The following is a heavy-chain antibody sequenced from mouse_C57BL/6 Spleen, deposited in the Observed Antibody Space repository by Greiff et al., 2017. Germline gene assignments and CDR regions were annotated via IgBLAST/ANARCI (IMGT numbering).Heavy chain of an antibody. CDR1: GYSFTDYN. CDR3: ARSGYYGSSYYFDY. D-gene: IGHD1-1*01. CDR2: INPNYGTT. V-gene: IGHV1-39*01. J-gene: IGHJ2*01. Sequence: EVQLVESGPELVKPGASVKISCKASGYSFTDYNMNWVKQSNGKSLEWIGVINPNYGTTSYNQKFKGKATLTVDQSSSTAYMQLNSLTSEDSAVYYCARSGYYGSSYYFDYWGQGTTLTVSS.